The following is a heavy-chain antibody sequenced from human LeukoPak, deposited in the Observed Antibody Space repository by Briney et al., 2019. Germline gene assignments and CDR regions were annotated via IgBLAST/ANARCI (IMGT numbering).Heavy chain of an antibody. CDR1: GGSISSGGYY. V-gene: IGHV4-31*03. CDR3: ARVVGDIVVVPAAADAFDI. J-gene: IGHJ3*02. CDR2: IYYSGST. D-gene: IGHD2-2*01. Sequence: PSETLSLTCTVSGGSISSGGYYWSWIRQHPGKGLEWIGYIYYSGSTYYNPSLKSRVTISVDTSKNQFSLKLSSVTAADTAVYYCARVVGDIVVVPAAADAFDIWGQGTVVTVSS.